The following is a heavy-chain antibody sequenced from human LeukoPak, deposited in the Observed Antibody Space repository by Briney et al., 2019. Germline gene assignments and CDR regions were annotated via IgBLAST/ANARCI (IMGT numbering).Heavy chain of an antibody. V-gene: IGHV3-33*01. CDR1: GFTFSSYG. D-gene: IGHD6-19*01. Sequence: PGGSLRLSCAASGFTFSSYGMHWVRQAPGKGLEWVAVIWYDGSNKYYADSVKGRFTISRDNSKNTLYLQMNSLRAEDTAVYYCARVGVAVAGFDYWGQETLVTVSS. CDR2: IWYDGSNK. J-gene: IGHJ4*02. CDR3: ARVGVAVAGFDY.